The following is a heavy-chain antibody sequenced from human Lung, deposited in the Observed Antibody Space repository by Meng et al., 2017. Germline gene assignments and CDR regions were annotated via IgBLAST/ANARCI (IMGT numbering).Heavy chain of an antibody. Sequence: QVRLHQWVEGLLKPSATLSLPCVVSGGSFSDYYWSWIRQPPGKGLEWIGEINHSGSTNYNPSLESRATISVDTSQNNLSLKLSSVTAADSAVYYCARGPTTMAHDFDYWGQGTLVTVSS. CDR1: GGSFSDYY. CDR3: ARGPTTMAHDFDY. V-gene: IGHV4-34*01. D-gene: IGHD4-11*01. J-gene: IGHJ4*02. CDR2: INHSGST.